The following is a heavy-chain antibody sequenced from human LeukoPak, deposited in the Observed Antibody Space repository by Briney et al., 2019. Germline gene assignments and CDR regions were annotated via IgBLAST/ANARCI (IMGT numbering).Heavy chain of an antibody. D-gene: IGHD3-9*01. CDR3: AKWGAYDILTGYYDPDY. Sequence: GASLRLSCAASGFTFSNYAMSWVRQAPGKGLEWVSAVSGRDDSTYYAGSVKGRFTISRDTSKNTLYLQMNSLRAEDTAVYYCAKWGAYDILTGYYDPDYWGQGTLVTVSS. CDR2: VSGRDDST. CDR1: GFTFSNYA. V-gene: IGHV3-23*01. J-gene: IGHJ4*02.